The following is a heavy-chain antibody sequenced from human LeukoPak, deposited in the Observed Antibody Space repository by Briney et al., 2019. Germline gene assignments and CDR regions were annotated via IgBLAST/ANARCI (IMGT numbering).Heavy chain of an antibody. CDR2: IYTSGST. CDR1: GGSISSYY. J-gene: IGHJ3*02. CDR3: ASLHYDYVWGSYRDAFDI. D-gene: IGHD3-16*02. V-gene: IGHV4-4*07. Sequence: LTCTVXGGSISSYYWSWIRQPAGKGMEWIGRIYTSGSTNYNPSLKRRVTMSVDTSKNQFSLKLSSVTAADTAVYYCASLHYDYVWGSYRDAFDIWGQGTMVTVSS.